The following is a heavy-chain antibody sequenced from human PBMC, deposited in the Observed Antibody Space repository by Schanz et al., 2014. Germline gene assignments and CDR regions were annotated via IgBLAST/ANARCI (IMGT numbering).Heavy chain of an antibody. Sequence: EVQLLESGGGLVQPGGSLRLSCAASGFSFTTYAMSWVRQAPGKGLEWVSSISSGGGSTYYADSVKGRFTISRDNSKNTVHLQMSSLRVEDTAVYYCARVDSSGYFFDNWGQGTRVTVSS. D-gene: IGHD3-22*01. CDR1: GFSFTTYA. CDR2: ISSGGGST. V-gene: IGHV3-23*01. CDR3: ARVDSSGYFFDN. J-gene: IGHJ4*02.